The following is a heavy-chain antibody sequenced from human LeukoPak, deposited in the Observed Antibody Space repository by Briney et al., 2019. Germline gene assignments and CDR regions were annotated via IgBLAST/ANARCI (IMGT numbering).Heavy chain of an antibody. J-gene: IGHJ6*03. CDR3: ARDSNTAMVKARNMDV. Sequence: ASVKVSCKASGYTFTSYGINWVRQAPGQGLEWMGWIRVYNGNTNYAQKFQGRVTMTTDTSTNTAYMELRSLRSDDTAVYFCARDSNTAMVKARNMDVWGKGTTVIVSS. V-gene: IGHV1-18*01. CDR2: IRVYNGNT. D-gene: IGHD5-18*01. CDR1: GYTFTSYG.